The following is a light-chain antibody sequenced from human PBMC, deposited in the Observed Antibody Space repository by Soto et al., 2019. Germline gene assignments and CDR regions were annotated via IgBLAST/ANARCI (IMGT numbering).Light chain of an antibody. J-gene: IGLJ1*01. CDR2: DTT. V-gene: IGLV7-46*01. Sequence: QAVVTQEPSLTVSPGGTVTLTCGSSTGAVTNGHYPYWFQQKPGQAPRTLIYDTTNRHSWTPARFSGSLLGGKAALTLSGAQFEDEAEYYCLLSYNGPYVFGTGTKGTVL. CDR1: TGAVTNGHY. CDR3: LLSYNGPYV.